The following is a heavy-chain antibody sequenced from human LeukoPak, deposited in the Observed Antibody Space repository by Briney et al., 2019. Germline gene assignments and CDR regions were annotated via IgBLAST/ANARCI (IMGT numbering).Heavy chain of an antibody. D-gene: IGHD3-22*01. V-gene: IGHV4-4*07. CDR3: ARDIMYYYDSSGYYWFDP. J-gene: IGHJ5*02. CDR2: IYTSGST. CDR1: GGSISSYY. Sequence: SETLSLTCTVSGGSISSYYWSWIRQPAGKGLERIGRIYTSGSTNYNPSLKSRVTMSVDTSKNQFSLKLSSVTAADTAVYYCARDIMYYYDSSGYYWFDPWGQGTLVTVSS.